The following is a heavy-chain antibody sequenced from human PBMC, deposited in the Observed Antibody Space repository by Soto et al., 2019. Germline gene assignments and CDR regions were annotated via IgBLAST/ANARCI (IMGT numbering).Heavy chain of an antibody. CDR2: IYDRGNT. J-gene: IGHJ4*02. D-gene: IGHD1-20*01. V-gene: IGHV4-59*08. CDR3: AGSRITATRSDY. CDR1: GGSISSYY. Sequence: QVQLQESGPGLVKPSETLSLTCSVSGGSISSYYWTWIRQPPGKGLEWIGYIYDRGNTNYNPSLQSRVTISVDTSKNQFSLHLSSVTDADTAVYYCAGSRITATRSDYWGQGTLVTFSS.